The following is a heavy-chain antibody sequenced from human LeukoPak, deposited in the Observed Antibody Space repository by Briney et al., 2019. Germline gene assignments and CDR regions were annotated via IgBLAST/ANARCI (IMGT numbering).Heavy chain of an antibody. CDR3: AHTHYYGSGLDH. CDR1: GFSLNTLGAG. J-gene: IGHJ5*02. Sequence: SGPTLVKPTQTLTLTCTFSGFSLNTLGAGVAWIRQPPGKAMEWLALTFWDDDKRYSPSLKSRLTLTKDTSKSQVVLTMTHMDPVDTGTYYCAHTHYYGSGLDHWGQGTLVTVSS. CDR2: TFWDDDK. D-gene: IGHD3-10*01. V-gene: IGHV2-5*02.